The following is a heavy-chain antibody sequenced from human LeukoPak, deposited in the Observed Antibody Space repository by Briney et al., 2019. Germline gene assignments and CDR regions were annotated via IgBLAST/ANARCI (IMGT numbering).Heavy chain of an antibody. CDR3: AIVSPMTTVARGQGAFDI. J-gene: IGHJ3*02. CDR1: GYTFTNYD. D-gene: IGHD4-23*01. V-gene: IGHV1-46*01. CDR2: VNPNDGST. Sequence: ASGRVCDKGVGYTFTNYDIHWGRQAPGQRPEWCSVVNPNDGSTTYAQKFQGRVSMTRDMSTNTVYMELSSLRSDDTAEYFCAIVSPMTTVARGQGAFDIWGPGTMVIVSA.